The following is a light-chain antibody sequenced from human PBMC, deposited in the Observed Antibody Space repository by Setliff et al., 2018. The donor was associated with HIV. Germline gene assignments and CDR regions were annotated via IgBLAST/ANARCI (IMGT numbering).Light chain of an antibody. CDR3: SSYAITNTLP. Sequence: QSALTQSASVSGSPGQSITISCTGTSSDVGSFNLVSWYQQHPGKAPKLMIYEGSKRPSWVSNRFSGSKSGNTASLTISGLQAEDEGDYYCSSYAITNTLPFGTGTKGTVL. CDR2: EGS. J-gene: IGLJ1*01. V-gene: IGLV2-14*02. CDR1: SSDVGSFNL.